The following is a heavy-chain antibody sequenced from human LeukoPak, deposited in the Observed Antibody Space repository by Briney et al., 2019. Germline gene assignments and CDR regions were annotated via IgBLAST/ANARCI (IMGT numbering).Heavy chain of an antibody. CDR1: GYTFTGYY. Sequence: ASVKVSCKASGYTFTGYYMHWLRQAPRQRLEWMGWINPNSGGTNYAQKFQGRVTMTRDTSISTAYMELSRLRSDDTAVYYCATSYDFRSGYYHWGQGTLVTVSS. V-gene: IGHV1-2*02. J-gene: IGHJ5*02. CDR3: ATSYDFRSGYYH. CDR2: INPNSGGT. D-gene: IGHD3-3*01.